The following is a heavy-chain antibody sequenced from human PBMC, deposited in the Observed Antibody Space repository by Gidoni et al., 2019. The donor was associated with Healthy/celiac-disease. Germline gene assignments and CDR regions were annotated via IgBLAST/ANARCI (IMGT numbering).Heavy chain of an antibody. D-gene: IGHD3-3*01. V-gene: IGHV4-39*01. Sequence: QLQLQESGPGLVKPSETLSLTCTVSGGSISSSSYYWGWIRQPPGKGLEWIGSIYYSGSTYYNPSLKSRVTISVDTSKNQFSLKLSSVTAADTAVYYCARHRGAYYDFWSGYYLLDAFDIWGQGTMVTVSS. CDR1: GGSISSSSYY. CDR3: ARHRGAYYDFWSGYYLLDAFDI. J-gene: IGHJ3*02. CDR2: IYYSGST.